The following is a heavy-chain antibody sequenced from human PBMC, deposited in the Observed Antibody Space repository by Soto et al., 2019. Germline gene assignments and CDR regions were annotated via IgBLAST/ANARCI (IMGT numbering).Heavy chain of an antibody. J-gene: IGHJ4*02. CDR3: ARSKDGSGSYYFDY. Sequence: QLQLQESGPGLLKPSETLSLTCTVSGGSISSSSYYWGWIRQPPGKGLEWIGSIYYSGSTYYNPSLKSRVTISVDTSKNQFSLKLSSVTAADTAVYYCARSKDGSGSYYFDYWGQGTLVTVSS. CDR2: IYYSGST. CDR1: GGSISSSSYY. D-gene: IGHD3-10*01. V-gene: IGHV4-39*01.